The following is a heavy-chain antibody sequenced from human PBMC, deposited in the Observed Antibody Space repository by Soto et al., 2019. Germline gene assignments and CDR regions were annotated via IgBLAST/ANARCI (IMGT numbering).Heavy chain of an antibody. CDR3: ARTPYCGGDCYPHYWYFDL. Sequence: QVQLVQSGAEVKKPGSSVKVSCKASGGTFSSYTISWVRQAPGQGLEWMGRIIPILGIANYAQKFQGRVTITADKSASTAYMGLSSLRSEATAVYYCARTPYCGGDCYPHYWYFDLWGRGTLVTVSS. CDR2: IIPILGIA. J-gene: IGHJ2*01. D-gene: IGHD2-21*02. CDR1: GGTFSSYT. V-gene: IGHV1-69*02.